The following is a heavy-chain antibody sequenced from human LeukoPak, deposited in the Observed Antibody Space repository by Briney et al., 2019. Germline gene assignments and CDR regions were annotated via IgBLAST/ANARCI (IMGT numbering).Heavy chain of an antibody. CDR1: GGSISSYY. D-gene: IGHD6-19*01. CDR2: IYYSGST. V-gene: IGHV4-59*08. J-gene: IGHJ4*02. CDR3: ARRPSSGWYYFDY. Sequence: SETLSLTCTVSGGSISSYYWGWIRQPPGKGLEWIGYIYYSGSTNYNSSLTSRVTISVDTAKNQFSLKLSSVTAADTAVYYCARRPSSGWYYFDYWGQGTLVTVSS.